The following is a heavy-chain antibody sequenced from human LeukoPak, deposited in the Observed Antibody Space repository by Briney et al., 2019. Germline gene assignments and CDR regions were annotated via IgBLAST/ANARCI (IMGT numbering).Heavy chain of an antibody. CDR1: GGSISSYY. CDR2: IYYSGST. D-gene: IGHD6-25*01. V-gene: IGHV4-59*01. Sequence: SETLSLTCTVSGGSISSYYWSWIRQPPGKGLEWIGYIYYSGSTNYNPSLKSRVTISVDTSKNQFSLKLSSVTAADTAVYYCARDSGGIDYWGQGTLVTVSS. CDR3: ARDSGGIDY. J-gene: IGHJ4*02.